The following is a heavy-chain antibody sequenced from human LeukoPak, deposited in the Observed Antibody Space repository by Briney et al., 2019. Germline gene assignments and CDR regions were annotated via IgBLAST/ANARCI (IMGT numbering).Heavy chain of an antibody. CDR1: GYTFTSYG. J-gene: IGHJ4*02. CDR2: ISAYNGNT. Sequence: GASVKVSCKASGYTFTSYGISWVRQAPGQGLEWMGWISAYNGNTNYAQKLQGRVTITRNTSISTAYMELSSLRSEDTAVYYCARGYSSSWYSRAADYWGQGTLVTVSS. D-gene: IGHD6-13*01. V-gene: IGHV1-18*01. CDR3: ARGYSSSWYSRAADY.